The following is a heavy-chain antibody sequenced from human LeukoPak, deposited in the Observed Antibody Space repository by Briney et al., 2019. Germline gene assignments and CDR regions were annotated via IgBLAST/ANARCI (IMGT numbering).Heavy chain of an antibody. CDR3: ARHMGLGYSYGYPYFDY. CDR2: ISYSGTT. V-gene: IGHV4-59*08. J-gene: IGHJ4*02. Sequence: SETLSLTCTVAGGSMNIYYWSWIRQPPGKGLEWIGFISYSGTTTYNPSLKSRLTISVDTSKSQFYLKVSSVTAADTAVYYCARHMGLGYSYGYPYFDYWGQGTLVTVSS. CDR1: GGSMNIYY. D-gene: IGHD5-18*01.